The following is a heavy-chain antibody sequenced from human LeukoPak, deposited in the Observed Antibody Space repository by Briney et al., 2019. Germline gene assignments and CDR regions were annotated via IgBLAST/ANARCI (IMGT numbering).Heavy chain of an antibody. CDR3: AKDQEYSSGPHDAFDI. J-gene: IGHJ3*02. V-gene: IGHV3-23*01. CDR1: GFTFSSYA. Sequence: PGGSLRLSCAASGFTFSSYAMSWVRQAPGKGLEWVSAISGSGGSTYYADSVKGRFTISRDNSKNTLYLQMNSLRAEDTAIYYCAKDQEYSSGPHDAFDIWGQGTMVTVSS. CDR2: ISGSGGST. D-gene: IGHD6-19*01.